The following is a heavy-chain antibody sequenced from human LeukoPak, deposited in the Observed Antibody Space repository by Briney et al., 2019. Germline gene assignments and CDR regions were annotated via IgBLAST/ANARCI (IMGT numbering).Heavy chain of an antibody. CDR1: GVSISSSTYY. CDR2: IYYSGST. D-gene: IGHD3-22*01. Sequence: SETLSLTFTVSGVSISSSTYYWAWIRQPPGKGLEWIASIYYSGSTYYSPSLKSRVTISVDTSKNQFSLKMTSVTAADTAVYYCAPGSISTGYYHYWGQRPLVTVSS. J-gene: IGHJ4*02. V-gene: IGHV4-39*01. CDR3: APGSISTGYYHY.